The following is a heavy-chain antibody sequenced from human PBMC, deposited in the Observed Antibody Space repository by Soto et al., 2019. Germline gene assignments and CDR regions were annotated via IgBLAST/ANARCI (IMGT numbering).Heavy chain of an antibody. CDR2: IYNTDIGST. V-gene: IGHV4-59*01. J-gene: IGHJ4*02. CDR1: GGSISSYY. Sequence: QVQLQESGPGVVKPSETLSLTCTVTGGSISSYYCTWIRQAPGKGLEWIGYIYNTDIGSTNYNPSLEERVTISRGMAKNQFSPTLRFVTGADPALYYCARGSHLDDWGPGGLVTLSS. CDR3: ARGSHLDD.